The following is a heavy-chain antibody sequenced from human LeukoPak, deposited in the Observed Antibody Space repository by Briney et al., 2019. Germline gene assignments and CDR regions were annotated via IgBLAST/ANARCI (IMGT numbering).Heavy chain of an antibody. J-gene: IGHJ4*02. CDR2: ITSSSTNYI. V-gene: IGHV3-21*01. CDR3: ARGVGDSSGYWDY. CDR1: GFTFSTHS. Sequence: GSLRLSCATSGFTFSTHSMDWVRQAPGKGLEWVSSITSSSTNYIYYADSVKGRFTISRDNAKNSLYLQMNSLRAEDTAVYYCARGVGDSSGYWDYWGQGTLVTVSS. D-gene: IGHD3-22*01.